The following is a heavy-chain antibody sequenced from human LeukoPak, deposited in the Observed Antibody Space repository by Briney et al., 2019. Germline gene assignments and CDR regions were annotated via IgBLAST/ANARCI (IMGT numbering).Heavy chain of an antibody. CDR2: ISSSSSYI. CDR3: ARDLRLDY. V-gene: IGHV3-21*01. CDR1: GFTFSDHY. Sequence: GGSLRLSCAASGFTFSDHYMDWVRQAPGKGLEWVSSISSSSSYIYHADSVKGRFTISRDNAKNSLYLQMNSLRAEDTAVYYCARDLRLDYWGQGTLVTVSS. J-gene: IGHJ4*02.